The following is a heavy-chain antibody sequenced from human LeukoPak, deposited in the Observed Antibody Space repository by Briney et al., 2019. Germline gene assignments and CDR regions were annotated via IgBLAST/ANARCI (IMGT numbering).Heavy chain of an antibody. D-gene: IGHD3-16*01. J-gene: IGHJ6*02. CDR3: AREEGDYGMDV. V-gene: IGHV4-59*12. CDR1: GGSISSYY. CDR2: IYYSGST. Sequence: SETLSLTCTVSGGSISSYYWSWIRQPPGKGLEWIGYIYYSGSTNYNPSLKSRVTISVDTSKNQFSLKLSSVTAADTAVYYCAREEGDYGMDVWGQGTTVTVSS.